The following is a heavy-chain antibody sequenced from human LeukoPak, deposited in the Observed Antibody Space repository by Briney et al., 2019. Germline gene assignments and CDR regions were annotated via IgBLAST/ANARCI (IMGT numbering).Heavy chain of an antibody. CDR1: GFTFNTYS. J-gene: IGHJ4*02. V-gene: IGHV3-21*06. Sequence: GRSLRLSCEASGFTFNTYSMNWARQAPGKGLEWVSSFDSSGGYMFYADSVKGRFIISRDNAKDSLYLQMNSLRVEDTAAYYCLRGDRRDYWGQGTLVTVSS. CDR2: FDSSGGYM. CDR3: LRGDRRDY.